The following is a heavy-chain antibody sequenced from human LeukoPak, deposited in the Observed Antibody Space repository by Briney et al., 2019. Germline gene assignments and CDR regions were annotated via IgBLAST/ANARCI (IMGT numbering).Heavy chain of an antibody. CDR1: GFTFSSYG. J-gene: IGHJ4*02. D-gene: IGHD3-3*01. Sequence: PGGSLRLPCAASGFTFSSYGMHWVRQAPGKGLEWVAFIRYDGSNKYYAHSVKGRFTISRDNSKNTLYLQMNSLRAEDTAVYYCAKCGITIFGVIKSPFDYWGQGTLVTVSS. CDR3: AKCGITIFGVIKSPFDY. V-gene: IGHV3-30*02. CDR2: IRYDGSNK.